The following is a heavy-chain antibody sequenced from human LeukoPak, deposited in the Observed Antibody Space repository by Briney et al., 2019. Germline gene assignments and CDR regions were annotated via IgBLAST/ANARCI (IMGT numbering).Heavy chain of an antibody. Sequence: SETLSLTCAVYGGSFSCYYWSWIRQPPGKGLEWIGEINHSGSTNYNPSLKSRVTISVDTSKNQFSLKLSSVTAADTAMYYCATGNFSPQYYFDYWGQGALVTVSS. D-gene: IGHD3-3*01. CDR2: INHSGST. CDR3: ATGNFSPQYYFDY. CDR1: GGSFSCYY. V-gene: IGHV4-34*01. J-gene: IGHJ4*02.